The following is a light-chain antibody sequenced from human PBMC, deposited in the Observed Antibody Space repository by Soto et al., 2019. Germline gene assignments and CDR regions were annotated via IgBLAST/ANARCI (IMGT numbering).Light chain of an antibody. CDR3: LQEYIYPWT. CDR1: QGIRND. V-gene: IGKV1-6*01. Sequence: AIQMTQSPSSLPVSVGDRVTITCRASQGIRNDLGWYQQKPGKAPKLLIYAASSLQRGVPSRFSGSGSGTDFTLTISSLQPEDFATYYCLQEYIYPWTFGQGTKVDIK. CDR2: AAS. J-gene: IGKJ1*01.